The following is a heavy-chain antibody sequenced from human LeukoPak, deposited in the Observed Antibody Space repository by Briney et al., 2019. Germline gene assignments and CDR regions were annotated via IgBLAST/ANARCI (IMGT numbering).Heavy chain of an antibody. CDR2: INHSGST. V-gene: IGHV4-34*01. Sequence: SETLSLTCAVYGGSFSGYYWSWIRQPPRKGLEWIGEINHSGSTNYNPSLKSRVTISVDTSKNQFSLKLSSVTAADTAVYYCSRGRSSGYYFWFDPWGQGTLVTVSS. J-gene: IGHJ5*02. CDR3: SRGRSSGYYFWFDP. D-gene: IGHD3-22*01. CDR1: GGSFSGYY.